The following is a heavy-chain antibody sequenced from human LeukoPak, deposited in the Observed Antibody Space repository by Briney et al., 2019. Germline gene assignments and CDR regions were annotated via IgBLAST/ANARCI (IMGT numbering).Heavy chain of an antibody. CDR2: MSYDGRYT. J-gene: IGHJ4*02. CDR3: ARDHSAMPSY. CDR1: GFTFSSYN. V-gene: IGHV3-30*03. D-gene: IGHD2-2*01. Sequence: RGGSLRLSCAASGFTFSSYNFHWLRQAPGKGLEWLTVMSYDGRYTSYGDSVKGRFTVSRDNSQNTLYLQMNGLRAEDTALYYCARDHSAMPSYWGQGTLVTVSS.